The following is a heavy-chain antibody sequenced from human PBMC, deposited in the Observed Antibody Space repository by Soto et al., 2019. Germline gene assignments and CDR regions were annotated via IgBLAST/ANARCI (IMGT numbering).Heavy chain of an antibody. CDR2: ISYDGSNK. D-gene: IGHD2-21*02. CDR1: GFTFSNYG. J-gene: IGHJ4*02. V-gene: IGHV3-30*03. Sequence: GSLRLYCAASGFTFSNYGMQWVRQAPGKGLEWVTVISYDGSNKYYADSVKGRFTISRDNSKNTVYLQLSSLRPEDTAVYYCVGGRYFGAYWXQGALVTVSS. CDR3: VGGRYFGAY.